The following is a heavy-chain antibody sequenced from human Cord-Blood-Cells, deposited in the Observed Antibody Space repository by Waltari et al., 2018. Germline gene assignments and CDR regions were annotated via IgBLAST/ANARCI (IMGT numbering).Heavy chain of an antibody. CDR1: GVPVSSTY. CDR3: ARDQRHYDSSGYYAFDI. Sequence: EVQLVESGGGLIQPGGSLSLSCAASGVPVSSTYMSWVRQAPGKGLEWVSVIYSGGSTYYADSVKGRFTISRDNSKNTLYFQMNSLRAEDTAVYYCARDQRHYDSSGYYAFDIWGQGTMVTVSS. V-gene: IGHV3-53*01. J-gene: IGHJ3*02. D-gene: IGHD3-22*01. CDR2: IYSGGST.